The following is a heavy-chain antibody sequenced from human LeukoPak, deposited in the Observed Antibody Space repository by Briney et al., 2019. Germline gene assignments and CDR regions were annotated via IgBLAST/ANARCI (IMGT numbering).Heavy chain of an antibody. D-gene: IGHD6-13*01. Sequence: GGSLRLSCAASGFTFSSYSMNWVRQAPGKGLEWVSSISSSSSYIYYADSVKGRFTISRDNAKNSLYLQMNSLRAEDTAVYYCARDGGIAAAGLWGQGTLVTVST. J-gene: IGHJ4*02. CDR3: ARDGGIAAAGL. V-gene: IGHV3-21*01. CDR2: ISSSSSYI. CDR1: GFTFSSYS.